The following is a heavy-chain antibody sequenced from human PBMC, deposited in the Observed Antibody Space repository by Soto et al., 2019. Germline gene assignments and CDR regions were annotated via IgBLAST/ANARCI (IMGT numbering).Heavy chain of an antibody. D-gene: IGHD6-13*01. CDR2: VIPIVGTE. CDR3: ARDRIAGSKYYYGMDV. Sequence: QVHLVQSGAEVKKPGSSVRVSCKASGGTFSSYAISWVRQAPGQGREWMGGVIPIVGTENYAQKFQGRVTITADESTSTAYMELSSLRSEETAVYYCARDRIAGSKYYYGMDVWGQGTTVTVSS. CDR1: GGTFSSYA. J-gene: IGHJ6*02. V-gene: IGHV1-69*01.